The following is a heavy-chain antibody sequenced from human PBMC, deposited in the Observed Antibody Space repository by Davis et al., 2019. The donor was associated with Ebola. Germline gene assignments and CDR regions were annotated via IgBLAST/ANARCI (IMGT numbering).Heavy chain of an antibody. J-gene: IGHJ4*02. CDR2: ISSDGINK. CDR3: TTAVLWFSPDY. Sequence: GESLKISCAASGFTFSSYGMHWVRQAPGKGLEWVAVISSDGINKFYADSVKGRFAISRDNSKNTLYLQMNSLRIEDTALYYCTTAVLWFSPDYWGQGTLVTVSS. CDR1: GFTFSSYG. D-gene: IGHD3-10*01. V-gene: IGHV3-30*03.